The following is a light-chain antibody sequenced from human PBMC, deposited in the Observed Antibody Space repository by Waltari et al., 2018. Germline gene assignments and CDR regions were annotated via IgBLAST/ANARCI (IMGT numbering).Light chain of an antibody. J-gene: IGLJ3*02. CDR3: SSYTSSSTLWV. CDR1: SSDVGGYNY. Sequence: QSALTQPASVSGSPGQSITISCTGTSSDVGGYNYVSWYQQHPGKAPKLMIYDVSNRPSGVSNRFSGSKSGHTASLTISGLQAEDEADYYCSSYTSSSTLWVFGGGTKLTVL. CDR2: DVS. V-gene: IGLV2-14*03.